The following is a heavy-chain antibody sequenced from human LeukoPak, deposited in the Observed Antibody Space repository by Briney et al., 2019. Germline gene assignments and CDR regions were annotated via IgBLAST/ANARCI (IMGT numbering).Heavy chain of an antibody. Sequence: ASVKVSCKASGYTFTSYGISWVRQAPGQGLEWMGWISAYNNGYTNHTQKLQGRVTMTTDTSTSTAYMELRRVRYDDTAVYYCARDGHSSGYYQTDAFHIWGEGTMVTVSS. D-gene: IGHD3-22*01. V-gene: IGHV1-18*01. CDR2: ISAYNNGYT. CDR1: GYTFTSYG. CDR3: ARDGHSSGYYQTDAFHI. J-gene: IGHJ3*02.